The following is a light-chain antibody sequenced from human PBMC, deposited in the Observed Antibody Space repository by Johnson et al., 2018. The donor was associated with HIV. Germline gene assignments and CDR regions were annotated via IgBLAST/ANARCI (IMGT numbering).Light chain of an antibody. V-gene: IGLV1-51*01. CDR3: GTWDSSLSAHFV. CDR1: SSKIGNNY. Sequence: QSVLTQPPSVSAAPGQKVTISCSGSSSKIGNNYVSWYQQLPGTAPKLLIYDNNKRPSGIPDRFSASKSGTSATLVITGLQTGDEADYYCGTWDSSLSAHFVFGTWTRVTV. J-gene: IGLJ1*01. CDR2: DNN.